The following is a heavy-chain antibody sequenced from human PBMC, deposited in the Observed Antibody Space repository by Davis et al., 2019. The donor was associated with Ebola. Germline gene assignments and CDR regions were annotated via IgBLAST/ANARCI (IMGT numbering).Heavy chain of an antibody. Sequence: GESLKISCVATGFTFSNAWMSRVRQAPGKGLEWVGRIKRKTDGGTTDSAAPVKGRFTISRDDSKNTLYLQMNNLRAEDTAVYYCARQYSTIWYHFDYFDYWGQGVLVTVSS. CDR3: ARQYSTIWYHFDYFDY. CDR2: IKRKTDGGTT. V-gene: IGHV3-15*07. CDR1: GFTFSNAW. D-gene: IGHD6-13*01. J-gene: IGHJ4*02.